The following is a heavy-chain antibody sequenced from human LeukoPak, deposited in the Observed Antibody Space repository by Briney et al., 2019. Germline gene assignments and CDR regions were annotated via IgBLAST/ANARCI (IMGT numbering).Heavy chain of an antibody. V-gene: IGHV1-2*06. J-gene: IGHJ6*02. CDR3: ASRTDDSSGYYYYYGMDV. CDR2: INPNSGGT. D-gene: IGHD3-22*01. CDR1: GYTFTGYY. Sequence: ASVKVSCKASGYTFTGYYMHWVRQAPGQGLEWMGRINPNSGGTNYAQKFQGRVTMTRDTSISTAYVELSRLRSDDTAVYYCASRTDDSSGYYYYYGMDVWGQGTTVTVSS.